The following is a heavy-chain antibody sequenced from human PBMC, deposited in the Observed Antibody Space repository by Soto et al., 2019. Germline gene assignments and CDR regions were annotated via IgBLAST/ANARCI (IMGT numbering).Heavy chain of an antibody. D-gene: IGHD3-22*01. Sequence: SETLSLTCAVYGGSFSGYYWSWIRQPPGKGLEWIGEINHSGSTNYNPSLKSRVTISVDTSKNQFSLKLSSVTAADTAVYYCARAYYYDSSGLFDPWGQGTLVTASS. CDR3: ARAYYYDSSGLFDP. CDR1: GGSFSGYY. J-gene: IGHJ5*02. V-gene: IGHV4-34*01. CDR2: INHSGST.